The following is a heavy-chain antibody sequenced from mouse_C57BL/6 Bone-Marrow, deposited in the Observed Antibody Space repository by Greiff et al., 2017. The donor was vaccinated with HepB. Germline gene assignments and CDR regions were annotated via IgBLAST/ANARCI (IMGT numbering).Heavy chain of an antibody. Sequence: VQLQHPGAELVKPGASVKLSCKASGYTFTSYWMHWVKQRPGRGLEWIGRIDPNSGGTKYNEKFKSKATLTVDKPSSTAYMQLSSLTSEDSAVYYCARWGTTVVVPYWYFDVWGTGTTVTVSS. CDR1: GYTFTSYW. V-gene: IGHV1-72*01. CDR3: ARWGTTVVVPYWYFDV. J-gene: IGHJ1*03. D-gene: IGHD1-1*01. CDR2: IDPNSGGT.